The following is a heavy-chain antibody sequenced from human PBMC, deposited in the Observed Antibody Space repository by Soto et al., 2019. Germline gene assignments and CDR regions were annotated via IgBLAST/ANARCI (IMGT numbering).Heavy chain of an antibody. J-gene: IGHJ4*02. Sequence: PSETLSLTCAVYGGSFSGYYCSWIRQPPGKGLEWIGEINHSGSTNYNPSLKSRVTISVDTSKNQFSLKVSSAPAAATAVYYCARHSTRNYGLYSLAYGGRGALVPASS. V-gene: IGHV4-34*01. D-gene: IGHD4-4*01. CDR1: GGSFSGYY. CDR3: ARHSTRNYGLYSLAY. CDR2: INHSGST.